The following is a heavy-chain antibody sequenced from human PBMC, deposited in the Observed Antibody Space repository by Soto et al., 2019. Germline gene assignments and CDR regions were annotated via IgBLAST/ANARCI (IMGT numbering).Heavy chain of an antibody. V-gene: IGHV3-23*01. CDR3: VRKYPGTRPFDY. CDR2: IGTDGNT. CDR1: GFTFNSYA. D-gene: IGHD2-2*01. Sequence: GGSLRLSCAASGFTFNSYAMNWVRQAPGKGLAWVSAIGTDGNTYYANSVKGRFTISRDKSRTTLYLQMNSLRVEDTALYYCVRKYPGTRPFDYWGQGTLVTVSS. J-gene: IGHJ4*01.